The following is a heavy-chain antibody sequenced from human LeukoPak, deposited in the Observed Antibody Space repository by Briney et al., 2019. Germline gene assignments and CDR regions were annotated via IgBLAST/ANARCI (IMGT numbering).Heavy chain of an antibody. CDR1: GFTFSNYG. D-gene: IGHD2-21*01. CDR2: VSYEGKSQ. CDR3: AKEGTAQIRTCYYY. Sequence: GRSLRLSCAASGFTFSNYGMHWVRQAPGKGLEWVAVVSYEGKSQYYADSVRGRFTISRDNSKNTLYLQMNSLRGEDAAVYYCAKEGTAQIRTCYYYWGQGTLVTVSS. V-gene: IGHV3-30*18. J-gene: IGHJ4*02.